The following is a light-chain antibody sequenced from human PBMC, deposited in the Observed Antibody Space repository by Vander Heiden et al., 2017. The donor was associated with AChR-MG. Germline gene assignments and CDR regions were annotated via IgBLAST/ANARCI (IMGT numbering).Light chain of an antibody. CDR1: QSISNY. Sequence: DIQMTESPSSLSASVGDRVTITCRASQSISNYLNWYQQRPGEAPKLVIHTASTLQSGVPSRFSGSGSGTDFTLTINSLQPEDFATYYCQQVVSTPVVTFGHGTKVD. CDR2: TAS. CDR3: QQVVSTPVVT. J-gene: IGKJ3*01. V-gene: IGKV1-39*01.